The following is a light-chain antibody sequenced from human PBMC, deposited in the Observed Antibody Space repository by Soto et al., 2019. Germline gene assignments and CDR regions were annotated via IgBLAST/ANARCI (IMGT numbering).Light chain of an antibody. CDR2: DAS. J-gene: IGKJ2*01. Sequence: DIQMTQSPSSLSASVGDRVTITCRASQSISSYLDWYQQKPGKAPKLLIYDASSLQSGVPSRFSGSGSGTEFTLTISSLQPDDFATYYCQQYYSTPYTFGEGTKLEIK. CDR1: QSISSY. CDR3: QQYYSTPYT. V-gene: IGKV1-39*01.